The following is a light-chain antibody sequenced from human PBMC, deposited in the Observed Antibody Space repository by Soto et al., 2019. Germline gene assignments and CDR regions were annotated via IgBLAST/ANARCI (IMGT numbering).Light chain of an antibody. CDR2: ENK. CDR3: GTWDSALSAWV. CDR1: SSNIGANF. J-gene: IGLJ3*02. Sequence: QSVLTQPPSMSAAPGQKVTISCSGGSSNIGANFVSWYQHLPGTAPQLLIYENKKRPSGIPDRFSGSKSGTSATLGITGLQTGDETDYYCGTWDSALSAWVFGGGTKLTVL. V-gene: IGLV1-51*02.